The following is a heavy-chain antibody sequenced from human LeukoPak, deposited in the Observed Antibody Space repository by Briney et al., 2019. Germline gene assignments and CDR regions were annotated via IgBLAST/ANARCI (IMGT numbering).Heavy chain of an antibody. J-gene: IGHJ4*02. D-gene: IGHD2-15*01. Sequence: GGSLRLSCAASGFTFSSYWMSWVRQAPGKGLEWVANIKHDGSEKYYVDSVKGRFPISRDNAKNSLYLQMNSLRAEDTAVYYCAQGLEGFGGYCSVGSCYFSYWGQGTLVTVSS. CDR3: AQGLEGFGGYCSVGSCYFSY. V-gene: IGHV3-7*01. CDR1: GFTFSSYW. CDR2: IKHDGSEK.